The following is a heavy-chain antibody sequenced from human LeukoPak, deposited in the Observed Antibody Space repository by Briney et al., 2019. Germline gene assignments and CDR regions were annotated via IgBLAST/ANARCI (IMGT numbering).Heavy chain of an antibody. D-gene: IGHD2-8*01. Sequence: GGSLRLSCAASGFTFSSYAMHWVRQALGKGLEYVSAISSNGGSTYYANSVKGRFTISRDNSKNTLYLQMGSLRAEDMAVYYCAIAPNNIVLMVYLDNCGQGTLVTVSS. CDR1: GFTFSSYA. CDR2: ISSNGGST. CDR3: AIAPNNIVLMVYLDN. V-gene: IGHV3-64*01. J-gene: IGHJ4*02.